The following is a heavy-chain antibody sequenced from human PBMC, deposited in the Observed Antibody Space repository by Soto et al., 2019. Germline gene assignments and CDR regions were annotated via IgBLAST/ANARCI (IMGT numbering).Heavy chain of an antibody. V-gene: IGHV4-4*02. CDR3: ARIIVATINNYYYYYMDV. CDR1: SGSISSSNW. J-gene: IGHJ6*03. D-gene: IGHD5-12*01. CDR2: IYHSGST. Sequence: SETLSLTCAVSSGSISSSNWWSWVRQPPGKGLEWIGEIYHSGSTNYNPSLKSRVTISVDKSKNQFSLKLSSVTAADTAVYYCARIIVATINNYYYYYMDVWGKGTTVTVSS.